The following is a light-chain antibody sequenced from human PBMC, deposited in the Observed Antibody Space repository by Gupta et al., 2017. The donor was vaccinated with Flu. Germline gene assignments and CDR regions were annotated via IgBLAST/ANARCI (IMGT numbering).Light chain of an antibody. Sequence: QSVLTQPPSVSAAPGQKVTISCSGSSSNIGNNYVSWYQQLPGTAPKLLIYDNNKRPSGIPDRFSGSKSGTSATPGITGLQTGDEADYYCGTWDSSLSALWVFGGGTKLTVL. CDR1: SSNIGNNY. CDR2: DNN. CDR3: GTWDSSLSALWV. V-gene: IGLV1-51*01. J-gene: IGLJ3*02.